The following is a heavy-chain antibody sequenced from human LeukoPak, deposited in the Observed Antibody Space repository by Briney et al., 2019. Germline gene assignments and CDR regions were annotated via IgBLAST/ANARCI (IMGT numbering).Heavy chain of an antibody. V-gene: IGHV1-2*02. CDR3: AKSATYNNQLLLYNDY. J-gene: IGHJ4*02. Sequence: ASVKVSCKASGYTFTGYYIHWVRQAPGQGLEWMGWINPNSGGTNYAQKFQGRATMTRDTSISTAYMELSRLRSDDTAVYYCAKSATYNNQLLLYNDYWGQGTLVTVSS. CDR1: GYTFTGYY. D-gene: IGHD2-2*01. CDR2: INPNSGGT.